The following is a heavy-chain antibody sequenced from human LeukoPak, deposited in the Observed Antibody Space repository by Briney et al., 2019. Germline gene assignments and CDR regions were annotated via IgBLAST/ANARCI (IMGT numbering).Heavy chain of an antibody. CDR2: IYHSGNT. V-gene: IGHV4-38-2*01. CDR3: ARQGNGYSRVDY. Sequence: PSETLSLICAVSDYSISSGYYWGWIRQPPGKGLEWIGSIYHSGNTYYNPSLKSRFTISIDTSKNQFFLKVNSVTAADTATYYCARQGNGYSRVDYWGQGTLVTVSS. CDR1: DYSISSGYY. D-gene: IGHD5-24*01. J-gene: IGHJ4*02.